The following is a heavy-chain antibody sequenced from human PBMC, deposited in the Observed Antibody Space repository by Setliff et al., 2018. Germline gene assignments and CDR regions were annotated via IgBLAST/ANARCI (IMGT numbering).Heavy chain of an antibody. Sequence: ASVKVSCKASGYTFSTYAMNWVRQAPGQGLEWMGWINTNSGGTNYAQNFQGRVTMTRDTSISTAYMELSSLRSDDTAVYYCASVLITAYDYWGQGTLVTVSS. CDR2: INTNSGGT. CDR3: ASVLITAYDY. V-gene: IGHV1-2*02. J-gene: IGHJ4*02. CDR1: GYTFSTYA. D-gene: IGHD3-16*01.